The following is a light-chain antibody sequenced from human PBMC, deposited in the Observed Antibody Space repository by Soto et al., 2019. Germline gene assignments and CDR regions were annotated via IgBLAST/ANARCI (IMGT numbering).Light chain of an antibody. CDR3: CSYTTSSTYV. CDR2: DVN. CDR1: SSDVGGYNY. V-gene: IGLV2-14*03. J-gene: IGLJ1*01. Sequence: QSVLTQPASVSGSPGQSIAISCTGTSSDVGGYNYVSWYQQHPGKAPKLMIYDVNNRPSGVSNRFFGSKSGNTASLTISGLQAEDEAHYYCCSYTTSSTYVFGTGTKVTVL.